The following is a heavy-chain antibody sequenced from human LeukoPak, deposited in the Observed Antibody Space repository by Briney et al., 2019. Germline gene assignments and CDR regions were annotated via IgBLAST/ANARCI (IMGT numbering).Heavy chain of an antibody. CDR2: INPNSGGT. V-gene: IGHV1-2*02. Sequence: ASVKVSCMASGYTFTGYYMHWVRQAPGQGLEWMGWINPNSGGTNYAQKFQGRVTMTRDRSISTAYMELSRLRSDDTAVYYCSLSLGDPLTGDPWGQGTLVTVSS. CDR1: GYTFTGYY. J-gene: IGHJ5*02. CDR3: SLSLGDPLTGDP. D-gene: IGHD3-16*01.